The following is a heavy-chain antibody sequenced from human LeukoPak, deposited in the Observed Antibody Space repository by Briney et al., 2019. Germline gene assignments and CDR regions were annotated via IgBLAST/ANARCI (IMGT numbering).Heavy chain of an antibody. J-gene: IGHJ4*02. CDR2: INHSGRT. Sequence: SETLSLTCAVYGGSFSGYYWSWIRQPPGKGLEWIGEINHSGRTNYNPSLKRRVTISVDTSKNQFSLQLSSVTAADTAVYYCARGFAPDYWGQGTLVTVSS. CDR3: ARGFAPDY. CDR1: GGSFSGYY. V-gene: IGHV4-34*01.